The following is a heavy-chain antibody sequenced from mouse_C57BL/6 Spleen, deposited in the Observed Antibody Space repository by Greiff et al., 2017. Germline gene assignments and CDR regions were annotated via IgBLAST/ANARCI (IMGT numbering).Heavy chain of an antibody. Sequence: EVQLQQPVAELVRPGASVKLSCKASGYNFKNYYMHWVKQRPEQGLEWIGRIDPANGNTKYNPKFKGKATLTVDKSSNTAYLQLSSLTSEDAAVYYCASPYCSSSNPLAYWGQGTLVTVS. CDR3: ASPYCSSSNPLAY. J-gene: IGHJ3*01. D-gene: IGHD2-5*01. CDR2: IDPANGNT. CDR1: GYNFKNYY. V-gene: IGHV14-3*01.